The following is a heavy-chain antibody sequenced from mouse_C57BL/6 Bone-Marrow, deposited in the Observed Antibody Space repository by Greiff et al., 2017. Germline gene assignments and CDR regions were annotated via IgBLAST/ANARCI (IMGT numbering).Heavy chain of an antibody. CDR3: TTPPVYCGRGAWFAY. CDR1: GFNIKDDY. CDR2: IDPENGDT. V-gene: IGHV14-4*01. Sequence: EVQLVESGAELVRPGASVKLSCTASGFNIKDDYMHWVKQRPEQGLEWIGWIDPENGDTEYASKFQGKATITADTSSNTAYLQLSSLTSEDTAVYYCTTPPVYCGRGAWFAYWGQGTLVTGSA. J-gene: IGHJ3*01. D-gene: IGHD1-1*01.